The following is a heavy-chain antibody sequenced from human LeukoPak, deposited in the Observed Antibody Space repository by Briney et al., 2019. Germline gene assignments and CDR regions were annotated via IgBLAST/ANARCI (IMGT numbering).Heavy chain of an antibody. V-gene: IGHV4-59*08. J-gene: IGHJ4*02. D-gene: IGHD6-13*01. CDR1: GGSISSYY. CDR2: IYYSGST. Sequence: SETLSLTCTVSGGSISSYYWSWIRQPPGKGLEWIGYIYYSGSTNYNPSLKSRVTISVDTSKNQFSLKLSSVTAAGTAVYYCARHVPPSRSSSWYLDFDYWGQGTLVTVSS. CDR3: ARHVPPSRSSSWYLDFDY.